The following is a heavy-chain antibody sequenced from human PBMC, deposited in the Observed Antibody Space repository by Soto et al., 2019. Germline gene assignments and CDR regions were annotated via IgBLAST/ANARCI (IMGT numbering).Heavy chain of an antibody. D-gene: IGHD6-25*01. Sequence: ASVKVSCKASGYTFTGYYMHLVRQAAGQGLEWMXWXNXXXGXAXXXQXXRXRINMTRSTSISTAYLELRSLRSDDSAVYFCARRKERSGPYYLDLWGQGTQVTVSS. V-gene: IGHV1-8*02. CDR2: XNXXXGXA. J-gene: IGHJ4*02. CDR3: ARRKERSGPYYLDL. CDR1: GYTFTGYY.